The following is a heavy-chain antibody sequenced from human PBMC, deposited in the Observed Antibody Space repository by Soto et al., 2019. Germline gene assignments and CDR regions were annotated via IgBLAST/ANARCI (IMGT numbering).Heavy chain of an antibody. CDR2: ISGSGGST. Sequence: GGSLRLSCAASGFTFSSYAMSWVRQAPGKGLEWVSAISGSGGSTYYADSVKGRFTISRDNSKNTLYLQMNSLRAEDTAVYYCAKEGTYSNYGDYYYGMDVWGQGTTVTVS. D-gene: IGHD4-4*01. J-gene: IGHJ6*02. CDR1: GFTFSSYA. CDR3: AKEGTYSNYGDYYYGMDV. V-gene: IGHV3-23*01.